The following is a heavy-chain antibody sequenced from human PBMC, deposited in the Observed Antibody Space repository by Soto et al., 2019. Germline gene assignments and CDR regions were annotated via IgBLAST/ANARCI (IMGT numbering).Heavy chain of an antibody. CDR3: ARQQLLPFYYALDV. J-gene: IGHJ6*02. CDR2: IYYRGST. V-gene: IGHV4-59*01. CDR1: GGSISGYY. Sequence: PSETLSLTCNVSGGSISGYYWSWIRQFPGKGLEYIGYIYYRGSTNYNSSLKSRVTMSVDTSRNQFSLKMNSVTAADTAVYYCARQQLLPFYYALDVWGQGTTVTVSS. D-gene: IGHD1-26*01.